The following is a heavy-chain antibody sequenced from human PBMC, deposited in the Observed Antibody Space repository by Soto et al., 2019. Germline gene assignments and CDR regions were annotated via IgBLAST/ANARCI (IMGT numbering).Heavy chain of an antibody. D-gene: IGHD3-3*01. CDR2: IYPSDSDT. CDR1: GYNFAGYW. J-gene: IGHJ4*02. Sequence: GESLKISCKGSGYNFAGYWIAWVRQMPGKGLELMGIIYPSDSDTRYRPSFQGQVTISADKSISSAYPQWSSLRASDTAMYYCARGGVSTRTFGYWGQGTPVTVSS. V-gene: IGHV5-51*01. CDR3: ARGGVSTRTFGY.